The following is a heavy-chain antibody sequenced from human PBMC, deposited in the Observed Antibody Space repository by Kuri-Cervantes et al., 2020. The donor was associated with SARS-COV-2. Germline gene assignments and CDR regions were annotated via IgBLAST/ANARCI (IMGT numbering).Heavy chain of an antibody. CDR1: GGTFSSYA. Sequence: SVKVSCKASGGTFSSYAISWVRQAPGQGLEWMGGIIPIFGTANYAQKFQGRVTITADESTSTAYMELSSLRSEDTAVYYCARGGWITGATSAYYYYYMDVWGKGTTVTVSS. V-gene: IGHV1-69*13. D-gene: IGHD1-7*01. CDR3: ARGGWITGATSAYYYYYMDV. CDR2: IIPIFGTA. J-gene: IGHJ6*03.